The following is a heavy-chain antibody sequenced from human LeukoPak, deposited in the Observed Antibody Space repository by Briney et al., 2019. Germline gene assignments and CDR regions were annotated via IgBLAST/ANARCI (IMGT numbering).Heavy chain of an antibody. CDR1: GGSLSSGNW. J-gene: IGHJ4*02. CDR3: ARGGLAFGGN. D-gene: IGHD1-14*01. Sequence: SGTLSLTCAVSGGSLSSGNWWSWVRQPPGKGLEWIGEISHSGNINYNPSLKSRVTMSVDKSKNQFSLRLTSVTTADTAVYYCARGGLAFGGNWGQGTLVTVSP. CDR2: ISHSGNI. V-gene: IGHV4-4*02.